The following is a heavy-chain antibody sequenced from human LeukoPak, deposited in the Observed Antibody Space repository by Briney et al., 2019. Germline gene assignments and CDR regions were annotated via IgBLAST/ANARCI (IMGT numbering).Heavy chain of an antibody. V-gene: IGHV3-23*01. D-gene: IGHD6-13*01. Sequence: PGGSLRLSCAASGFTFSNYAMSWVRQAPGKGLEWVSGTSGSGGSTYSADSVKGRFTISRDNSKNTLYLQMNSLRAEDTAVYYCAKGGYSSSWPWDYWGQGTLVTVSS. J-gene: IGHJ4*02. CDR1: GFTFSNYA. CDR3: AKGGYSSSWPWDY. CDR2: TSGSGGST.